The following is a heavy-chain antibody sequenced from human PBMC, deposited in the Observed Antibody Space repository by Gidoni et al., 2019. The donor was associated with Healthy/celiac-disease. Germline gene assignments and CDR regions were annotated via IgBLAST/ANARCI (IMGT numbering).Heavy chain of an antibody. Sequence: QVQLVQSGAEVQKPGASVKVSCTASGYTITSYGISWVRQAPGQGLEWMGWLSAYNGNTNYAQKLQSRVTMTTDTSTSTAYMELRSLRSDDTAVYYCARVLMYSSSSVADYWGQGTLVTVSS. J-gene: IGHJ4*02. CDR1: GYTITSYG. CDR2: LSAYNGNT. D-gene: IGHD6-6*01. CDR3: ARVLMYSSSSVADY. V-gene: IGHV1-18*01.